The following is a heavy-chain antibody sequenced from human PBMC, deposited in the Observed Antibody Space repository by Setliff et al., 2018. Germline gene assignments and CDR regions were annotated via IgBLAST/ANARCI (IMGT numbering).Heavy chain of an antibody. CDR1: GASFSDYY. Sequence: SETLSLTCTVYGASFSDYYWGWIRQPPGKGLEWIAENNHSGSTNYNPSLKSRVTISVDTSKNQFSLKLSSVTAADTAVYYCASPRRDDLDTPFDAFDLWGQGTKVTVSS. CDR3: ASPRRDDLDTPFDAFDL. V-gene: IGHV4-34*01. D-gene: IGHD1-1*01. CDR2: NNHSGST. J-gene: IGHJ3*01.